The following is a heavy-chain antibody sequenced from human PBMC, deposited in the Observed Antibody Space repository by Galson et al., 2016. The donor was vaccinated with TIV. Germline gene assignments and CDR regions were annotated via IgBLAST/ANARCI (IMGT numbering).Heavy chain of an antibody. CDR2: INPKTGAT. J-gene: IGHJ3*01. CDR1: GYSFTGYF. Sequence: SVKVSCKASGYSFTGYFMHCVRQAPGQGLEWMGWINPKTGATTYAQEFQGRITMTRDASASTVYMDLNRLQSDDTAVYYCARSDSYYKYALDVWGQGTTVTVSS. V-gene: IGHV1-2*02. D-gene: IGHD3-10*01. CDR3: ARSDSYYKYALDV.